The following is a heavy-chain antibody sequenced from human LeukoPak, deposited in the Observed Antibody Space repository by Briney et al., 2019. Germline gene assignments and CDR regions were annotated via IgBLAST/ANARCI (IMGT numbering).Heavy chain of an antibody. D-gene: IGHD3-22*01. Sequence: GGSLRLSCAASGFTFSSYAMRWVRQAPGKGLEWVSVISGNGDSIVHADSVKGRFTISRDNSKNTLYLQMNSLRDEDTAVYYCAKGQYFFDSSGYYRWGQGTLVTVSS. CDR3: AKGQYFFDSSGYYR. V-gene: IGHV3-23*01. CDR1: GFTFSSYA. J-gene: IGHJ4*02. CDR2: ISGNGDSI.